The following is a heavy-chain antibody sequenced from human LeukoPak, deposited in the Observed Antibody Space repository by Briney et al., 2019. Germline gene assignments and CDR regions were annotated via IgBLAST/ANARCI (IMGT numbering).Heavy chain of an antibody. CDR1: GFTLSTNA. V-gene: IGHV3-23*01. CDR2: ISGSGAST. J-gene: IGHJ2*01. D-gene: IGHD1-26*01. Sequence: GGSLRLSCLTSGFTLSTNAMSWVRQAPGKGLEWISGISGSGASTYYADSVKGRFTISRDSSKNTLFLHMNTLRAEDTAIYYCAKDRTVGASYWYFDLWGRGTLVTVSS. CDR3: AKDRTVGASYWYFDL.